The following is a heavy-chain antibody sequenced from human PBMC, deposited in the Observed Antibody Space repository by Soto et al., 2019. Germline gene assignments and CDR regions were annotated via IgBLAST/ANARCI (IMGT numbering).Heavy chain of an antibody. D-gene: IGHD6-13*01. CDR1: GLNFGDYT. Sequence: PGGSLRLSCTTSGLNFGDYTSSWFRQDPGKGLEWVGFIRRKVNGATTEYAASVRGRFTISRDDSKSVAYLQMSNLQIEDSAVYFCARKSVPGTYYFAYWGQGSQVTVSS. J-gene: IGHJ4*02. CDR3: ARKSVPGTYYFAY. CDR2: IRRKVNGATT. V-gene: IGHV3-49*03.